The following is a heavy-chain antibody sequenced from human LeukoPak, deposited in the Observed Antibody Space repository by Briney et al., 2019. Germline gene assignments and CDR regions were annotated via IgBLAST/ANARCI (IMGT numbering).Heavy chain of an antibody. CDR3: AGRMIAAGGGGNFDY. Sequence: SETLSLTCTVSGGSISSSSYYWGWIRQPPGKGLEWIGSIYYSGSTYYNPSLKSRVTISVDTSKNQFSLKLSSVTAADTAVYYCAGRMIAAGGGGNFDYWGQGTLVTVSS. J-gene: IGHJ4*02. V-gene: IGHV4-39*01. CDR1: GGSISSSSYY. D-gene: IGHD6-25*01. CDR2: IYYSGST.